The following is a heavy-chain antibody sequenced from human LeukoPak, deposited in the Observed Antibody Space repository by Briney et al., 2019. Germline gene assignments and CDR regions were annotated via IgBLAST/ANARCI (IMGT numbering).Heavy chain of an antibody. J-gene: IGHJ4*02. V-gene: IGHV3-30*02. CDR2: IRDDGSNK. CDR1: GFTFSSYG. Sequence: GGSLRLSCAASGFTFSSYGMHWVRQAPGKGLEWVAFIRDDGSNKYYADSVKGRFTISRDNSKNTLYLQMNSLRAEDTAVYYCAKDWYDSSVCDYWGQGTLVTVS. CDR3: AKDWYDSSVCDY. D-gene: IGHD3-22*01.